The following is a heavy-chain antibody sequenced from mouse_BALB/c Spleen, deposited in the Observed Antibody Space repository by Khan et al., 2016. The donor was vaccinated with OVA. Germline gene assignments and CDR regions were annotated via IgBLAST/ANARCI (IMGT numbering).Heavy chain of an antibody. CDR2: IYPYDGGS. CDR3: VRSGYGSFAF. J-gene: IGHJ3*01. CDR1: GYTFSDYN. D-gene: IGHD1-2*01. Sequence: MQLEESGPKLVKPGASVKISCKASGYTFSDYNMDWVKQSHGKRLEWLGYIYPYDGGSAYNQKFKTKATLTVDLSSSTAYMELRSLPSEDSAGYYCVRSGYGSFAFWGQGTLITVS. V-gene: IGHV1S29*02.